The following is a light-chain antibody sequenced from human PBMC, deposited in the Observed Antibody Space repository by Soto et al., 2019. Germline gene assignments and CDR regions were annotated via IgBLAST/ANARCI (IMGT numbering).Light chain of an antibody. J-gene: IGKJ5*01. V-gene: IGKV3-20*01. CDR2: GAS. Sequence: DMVLTQSPRTLSWSPGEIAILSCRVRQTVNNNDLAWCQQTPGQAPRLLIYGASRRATGIPDRFSGSASGTDFTLTISRLEPEDFAVYFCQQYSDLPMTFGQGTRLEIK. CDR3: QQYSDLPMT. CDR1: QTVNNND.